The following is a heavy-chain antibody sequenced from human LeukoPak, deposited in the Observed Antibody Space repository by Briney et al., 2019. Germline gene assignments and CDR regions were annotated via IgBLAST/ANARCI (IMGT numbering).Heavy chain of an antibody. CDR1: GFTFSGSA. CDR2: IRSKAYNYAT. J-gene: IGHJ4*02. V-gene: IGHV3-73*01. D-gene: IGHD4-23*01. Sequence: PGGSLKLSCAASGFTFSGSAMHWVRQASGKGLEWVGRIRSKAYNYATAYAASVKGRFTISRDDSKNTAYLQMNSLKTEDTAVYYCTSIVTDTGGNFGFDYRGQGTLVTVSS. CDR3: TSIVTDTGGNFGFDY.